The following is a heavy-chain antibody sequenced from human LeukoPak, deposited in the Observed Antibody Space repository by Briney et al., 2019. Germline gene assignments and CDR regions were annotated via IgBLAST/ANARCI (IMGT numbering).Heavy chain of an antibody. V-gene: IGHV3-7*04. CDR1: GFTFSSYW. D-gene: IGHD5-18*01. CDR3: ARAVYGYFDF. CDR2: INQDGSEK. J-gene: IGHJ4*02. Sequence: PGGSLRLFCAASGFTFSSYWMSWVRQAPGKGLEWVANINQDGSEKYYVDSVKGRFTISRDNAKNSQYLQMSSLRAEDTAVYYCARAVYGYFDFWGQGILLTVSS.